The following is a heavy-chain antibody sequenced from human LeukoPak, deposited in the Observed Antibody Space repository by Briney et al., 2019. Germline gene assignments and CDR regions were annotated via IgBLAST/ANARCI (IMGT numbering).Heavy chain of an antibody. D-gene: IGHD3-3*01. V-gene: IGHV4-61*08. CDR1: GGSISSGGYY. J-gene: IGHJ6*03. CDR3: ARRAIFGVYYYYMDV. CDR2: IYYSGST. Sequence: PSETLSLTCTVSGGSISSGGYYWSWIRQHPGKGLEWIGYIYYSGSTNYNPSLKSRVTISVDTSKNQFSLKLSSVTAADTAVYYCARRAIFGVYYYYMDVWGKGTTVTVSS.